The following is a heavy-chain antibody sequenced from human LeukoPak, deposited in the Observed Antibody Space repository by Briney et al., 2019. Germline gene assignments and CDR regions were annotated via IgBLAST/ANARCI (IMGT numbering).Heavy chain of an antibody. CDR2: INQDGSER. Sequence: GGPLRLSCIVSGFTFSTTWMSWVRQAPGKGPEWVAIINQDGSERIYVDSLKGRFTISRDNAKDSLYLQMHSLTVEDTAVYYCARATRLPDYWGQGTLVTVSS. J-gene: IGHJ4*02. CDR3: ARATRLPDY. CDR1: GFTFSTTW. V-gene: IGHV3-7*01. D-gene: IGHD3-16*01.